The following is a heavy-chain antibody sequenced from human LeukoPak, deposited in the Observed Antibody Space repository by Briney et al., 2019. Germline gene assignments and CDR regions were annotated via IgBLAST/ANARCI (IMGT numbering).Heavy chain of an antibody. Sequence: PGGSLRLSCAASGFTFSDYRMNWVRQAPGKGLEWISYISNDITTIHYAASAKGRFTISRDNARNSLYLQMNSLRAADTAVYVCARARGGRTYSDTGGYPVFDNWGQGTLVTVSS. CDR1: GFTFSDYR. D-gene: IGHD2-8*02. J-gene: IGHJ4*02. V-gene: IGHV3-48*04. CDR2: ISNDITTI. CDR3: ARARGGRTYSDTGGYPVFDN.